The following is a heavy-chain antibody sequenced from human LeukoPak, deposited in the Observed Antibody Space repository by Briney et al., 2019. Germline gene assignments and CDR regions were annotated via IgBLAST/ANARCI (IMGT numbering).Heavy chain of an antibody. CDR3: ARASYGFLGFDY. Sequence: PSETLSLTCTVSGGSIGSYYWGWIRQPPGKGLEGIGYVYYTGVTKYNPSLESRVTLSVDTSKNQFSLNLTSVTAADTAVYYCARASYGFLGFDYWGQGTLVTVSS. J-gene: IGHJ4*02. V-gene: IGHV4-59*01. D-gene: IGHD4-17*01. CDR2: VYYTGVT. CDR1: GGSIGSYY.